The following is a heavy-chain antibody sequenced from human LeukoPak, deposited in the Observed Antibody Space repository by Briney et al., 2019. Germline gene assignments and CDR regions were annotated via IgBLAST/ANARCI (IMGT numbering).Heavy chain of an antibody. Sequence: PGGSLRLSCAASGFTFNNYAMTWVRQAPGKGLEWVSAISGSGGSTYYADSVQGRISISRDNSRNTLYLQMSSLRAEDTAVYYCAKGRQQQLVTYFDYWGQGTLVTVSS. CDR3: AKGRQQQLVTYFDY. CDR2: ISGSGGST. CDR1: GFTFNNYA. V-gene: IGHV3-23*01. J-gene: IGHJ4*02. D-gene: IGHD6-13*01.